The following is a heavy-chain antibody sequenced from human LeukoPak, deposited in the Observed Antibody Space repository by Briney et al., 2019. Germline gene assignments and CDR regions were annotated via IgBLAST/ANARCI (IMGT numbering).Heavy chain of an antibody. D-gene: IGHD1-26*01. CDR1: GFTFSHYY. CDR3: AREQDGSHHD. Sequence: PGGSLRLSCAPSGFTFSHYYMSWIRHAPGKGREWVSYISRSVSTIYYADSVTGRFTISRDNYKNSLYMQINSVRPEHTAVYYFAREQDGSHHDWGQRTLVTHSP. J-gene: IGHJ4*02. CDR2: ISRSVSTI. V-gene: IGHV3-11*01.